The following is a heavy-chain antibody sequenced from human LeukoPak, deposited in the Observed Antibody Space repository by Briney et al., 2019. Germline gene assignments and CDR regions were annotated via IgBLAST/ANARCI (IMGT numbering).Heavy chain of an antibody. D-gene: IGHD4-23*01. V-gene: IGHV4-31*03. CDR2: IYYSGST. CDR1: GGSISSGGYY. J-gene: IGHJ4*02. CDR3: ARTTVVAKYFDY. Sequence: PSETLSLTCTVSGGSISSGGYYWSWIRQHPGKGLEWIGYIYYSGSTYYNPSLKSRLTIPVDTSKNQFSLKLSSVTAADTAVYYCARTTVVAKYFDYWGQGTLVTVSS.